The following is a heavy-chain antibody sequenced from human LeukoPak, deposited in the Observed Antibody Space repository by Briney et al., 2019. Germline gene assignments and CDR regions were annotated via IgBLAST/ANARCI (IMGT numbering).Heavy chain of an antibody. CDR2: IIPLIGIA. J-gene: IGHJ2*01. CDR3: ASGTRDGYNSDWYFDL. D-gene: IGHD5-24*01. Sequence: ASVKVSCKASGGTFSSYAINWVRQAPGQGLEWMGRIIPLIGIANYAQKFQSRITITADKSTSTAYMEMSSLRSEDTAVYYCASGTRDGYNSDWYFDLWGRGTLVTVSS. CDR1: GGTFSSYA. V-gene: IGHV1-69*04.